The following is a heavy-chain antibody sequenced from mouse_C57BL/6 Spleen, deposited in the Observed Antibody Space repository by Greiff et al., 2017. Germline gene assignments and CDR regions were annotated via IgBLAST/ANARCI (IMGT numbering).Heavy chain of an antibody. CDR3: ARGYYDSWYFDV. CDR1: GYAFSSSW. J-gene: IGHJ1*03. D-gene: IGHD2-4*01. Sequence: VKLQQSGPELVKPGASVKISCKASGYAFSSSWMNWVKQRPGKGLEWIGRIYPGDGDTNYNGKFKGKATLTADKSSSTAYMQLSSLTSEDSAVYFCARGYYDSWYFDVWGTGTTVTVSS. V-gene: IGHV1-82*01. CDR2: IYPGDGDT.